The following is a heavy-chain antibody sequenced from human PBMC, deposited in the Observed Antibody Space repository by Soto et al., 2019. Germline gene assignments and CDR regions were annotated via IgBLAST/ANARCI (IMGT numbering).Heavy chain of an antibody. D-gene: IGHD3-9*01. CDR2: ISYDGSNK. CDR1: GFTFSSYA. Sequence: QVQLVESGGGVVQPGRSLRLSCAASGFTFSSYAMHWVRQAPGKGLEWVAVISYDGSNKYYADSVKGRFTISRDNSKNTLYLQMNSLRAEDTAVYYCARPYYDILTGYSAEMTTDDYWGQGTLVTVSS. J-gene: IGHJ4*02. CDR3: ARPYYDILTGYSAEMTTDDY. V-gene: IGHV3-30-3*01.